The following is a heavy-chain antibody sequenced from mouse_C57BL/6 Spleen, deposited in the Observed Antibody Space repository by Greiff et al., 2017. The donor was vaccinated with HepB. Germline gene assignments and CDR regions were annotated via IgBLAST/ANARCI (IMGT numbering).Heavy chain of an antibody. Sequence: EVQLQQSGPELVKPGASVKISCKASGYTFTDYYMNWVKQSHGKSLEWIGDINPNNGGTSYNQKFKGKATLTVDKSSSTAYMELRSLTSEDSAVYYCARSDSLYWYFDVWGTGTTVTVSS. CDR3: ARSDSLYWYFDV. D-gene: IGHD2-4*01. CDR2: INPNNGGT. V-gene: IGHV1-26*01. CDR1: GYTFTDYY. J-gene: IGHJ1*03.